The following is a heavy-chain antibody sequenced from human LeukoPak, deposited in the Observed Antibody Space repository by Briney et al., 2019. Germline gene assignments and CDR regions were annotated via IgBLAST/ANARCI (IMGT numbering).Heavy chain of an antibody. J-gene: IGHJ4*02. CDR2: INVSGGST. Sequence: GSLRLSCAASGFTFSNYAMSWVRQAPGKGLEWVSGINVSGGSTFYADSVRGRFTISRDNSKNTLYLQMNSLRAEDTAVYYCAKDQYCTSTSCYVGYWGQGTLVTVSS. CDR1: GFTFSNYA. V-gene: IGHV3-23*01. D-gene: IGHD2-2*01. CDR3: AKDQYCTSTSCYVGY.